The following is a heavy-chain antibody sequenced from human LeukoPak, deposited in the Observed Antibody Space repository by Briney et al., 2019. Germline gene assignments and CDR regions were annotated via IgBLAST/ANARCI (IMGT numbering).Heavy chain of an antibody. CDR3: ARSSIIAAAGPYYFDY. CDR1: GYTFTSHG. D-gene: IGHD6-13*01. CDR2: ISAYNGNA. J-gene: IGHJ4*02. Sequence: ASVKVSCKASGYTFTSHGISWVRQAPGQGLEWMGWISAYNGNAHYSQKFQGRVTITADKSTSTAYMELSSLRSEDTAVYYCARSSIIAAAGPYYFDYWGQGTLVTVSS. V-gene: IGHV1-18*01.